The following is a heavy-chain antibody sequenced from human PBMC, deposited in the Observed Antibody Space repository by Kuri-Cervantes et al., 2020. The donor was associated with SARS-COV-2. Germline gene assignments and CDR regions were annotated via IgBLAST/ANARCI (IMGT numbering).Heavy chain of an antibody. CDR1: GFTFSNYN. CDR3: ARDAQVLDY. V-gene: IGHV3-11*06. CDR2: ISSSSSYT. Sequence: LSLTCAASGFTFSNYNMSWIRQAPGKGLEWVSYISSSSSYTNYADSVKGRFTISRDNAKNSLYLQMNSLRAEDTAVYYCARDAQVLDYWGQGTLVTVSS. J-gene: IGHJ4*02. D-gene: IGHD2-2*01.